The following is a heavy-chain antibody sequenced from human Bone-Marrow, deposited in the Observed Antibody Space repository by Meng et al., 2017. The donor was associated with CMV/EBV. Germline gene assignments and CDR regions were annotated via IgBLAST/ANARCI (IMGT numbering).Heavy chain of an antibody. Sequence: GGSLRLSCAASGFTFSSYGMHWVRQAPGKGLEWVAFIRYDGSNEYYADSVKGRFTISRENSKNTLYLQMNSLRPEDTAVYYCAKDPGRVGAPVVDYWGQGTLVTVSS. V-gene: IGHV3-30*02. D-gene: IGHD2-21*01. J-gene: IGHJ4*02. CDR3: AKDPGRVGAPVVDY. CDR2: IRYDGSNE. CDR1: GFTFSSYG.